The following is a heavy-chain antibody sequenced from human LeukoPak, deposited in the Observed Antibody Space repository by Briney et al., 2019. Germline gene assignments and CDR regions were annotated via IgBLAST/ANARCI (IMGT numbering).Heavy chain of an antibody. Sequence: PGGSLRLSCAASGFTFSYFWMHWFRQTPGKGLVWVSCTNTDGSYSSYADSEKGRFTISRDNVRNTLYLQMSSLRAEDSAVYYCARDFDGPRASDYWGQGISVTVSS. V-gene: IGHV3-74*01. CDR2: TNTDGSYS. D-gene: IGHD4-17*01. CDR1: GFTFSYFW. J-gene: IGHJ4*02. CDR3: ARDFDGPRASDY.